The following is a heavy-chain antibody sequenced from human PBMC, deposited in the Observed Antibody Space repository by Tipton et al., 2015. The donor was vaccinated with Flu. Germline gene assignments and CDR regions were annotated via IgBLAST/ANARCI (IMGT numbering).Heavy chain of an antibody. J-gene: IGHJ4*02. D-gene: IGHD3-22*01. CDR2: LGAGGGSI. CDR1: GFTLTNFA. CDR3: AKISRGDSTGYFDY. Sequence: SLRLSCAASGFTLTNFAVTWVRQAPGKGLEWVSALGAGGGSIYYADSVKGRFTIYSDNSKNTLYLQMNSLRAEDTAVYYCAKISRGDSTGYFDYWGQGTLVTVSS. V-gene: IGHV3-23*01.